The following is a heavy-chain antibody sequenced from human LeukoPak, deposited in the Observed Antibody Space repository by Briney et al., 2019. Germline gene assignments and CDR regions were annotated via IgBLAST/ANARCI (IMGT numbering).Heavy chain of an antibody. J-gene: IGHJ4*02. CDR1: GYTFISYG. CDR2: ISAYNGNT. CDR3: ARDSQIFGVVKI. D-gene: IGHD3-3*01. Sequence: ASVKVSCKASGYTFISYGISRVRQAPGQGLEWMGWISAYNGNTNYAQKLQGRVTMTTDTSTSTAYMELRSLRSDDTAVYYCARDSQIFGVVKIWGQGTLVTVSS. V-gene: IGHV1-18*01.